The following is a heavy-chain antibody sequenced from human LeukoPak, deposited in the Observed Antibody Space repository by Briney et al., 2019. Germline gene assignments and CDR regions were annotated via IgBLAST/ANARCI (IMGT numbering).Heavy chain of an antibody. D-gene: IGHD3-10*01. Sequence: SETLSLTCTVSGGSIRSSSYYWGWIRQPPGKGLEWIGSIYYSGSTNYNPSLKSRVTISVDTSKNQFSLKLSSVTAADTAVYYCARQGRSGELLLGDWGQGTLVTVSS. V-gene: IGHV4-39*07. J-gene: IGHJ4*02. CDR3: ARQGRSGELLLGD. CDR1: GGSIRSSSYY. CDR2: IYYSGST.